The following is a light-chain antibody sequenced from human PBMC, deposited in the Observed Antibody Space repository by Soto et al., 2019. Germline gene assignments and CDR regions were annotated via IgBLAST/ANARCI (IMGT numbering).Light chain of an antibody. CDR3: AAWDDSLNGHAV. Sequence: QTVVTQPPSASGTPGQRVTISCSGSSSNIGSNTVNWYQQLPGTAPKLLIYSNNQRPSGVPDRFSGSKSGTSASLAISGLQSEDEADYYCAAWDDSLNGHAVFGGGTKVTVL. CDR1: SSNIGSNT. V-gene: IGLV1-44*01. J-gene: IGLJ2*01. CDR2: SNN.